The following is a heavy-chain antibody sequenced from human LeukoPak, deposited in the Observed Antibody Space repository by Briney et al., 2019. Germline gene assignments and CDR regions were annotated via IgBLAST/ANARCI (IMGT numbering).Heavy chain of an antibody. CDR3: ARVSSNYYMDV. CDR2: IYTSGST. J-gene: IGHJ6*03. V-gene: IGHV4-59*10. Sequence: SETLSLTCAVYGGSFSGYYWSWIRQPPGKGLEWIGRIYTSGSTNYNPSLKSRVTMSVDTSKNQFSLKLSSVTAADTAVYYCARVSSNYYMDVWGKGTTVTVSS. CDR1: GGSFSGYY.